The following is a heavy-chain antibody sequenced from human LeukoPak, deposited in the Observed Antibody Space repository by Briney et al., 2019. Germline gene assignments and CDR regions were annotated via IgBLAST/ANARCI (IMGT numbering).Heavy chain of an antibody. J-gene: IGHJ6*04. CDR2: IYYSGST. D-gene: IGHD3-10*01. CDR3: ARPGGRKGMDV. CDR1: GGSISSSSYY. Sequence: SETLSFTCTVSGGSISSSSYYWGWIRQPPGKGLEWIGSIYYSGSTYYNPSLKSRVTISVDTSKNQSSLKLSSVTAADTAVYYCARPGGRKGMDVWGKGTTVTVSS. V-gene: IGHV4-39*01.